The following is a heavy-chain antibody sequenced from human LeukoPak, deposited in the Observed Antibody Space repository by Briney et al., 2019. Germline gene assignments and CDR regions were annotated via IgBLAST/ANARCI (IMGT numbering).Heavy chain of an antibody. CDR3: ARDYYDSSGYYEGVY. J-gene: IGHJ4*02. CDR2: ITPNSGGT. Sequence: ASVKVSCKASGYTFTGYYMHWVRQAPGRGREWMGRITPNSGGTNYAQKFQGRVTMTRDTSISTAYMELSRLRSDDTAVYYCARDYYDSSGYYEGVYWGQGTLVTVSS. D-gene: IGHD3-22*01. CDR1: GYTFTGYY. V-gene: IGHV1-2*06.